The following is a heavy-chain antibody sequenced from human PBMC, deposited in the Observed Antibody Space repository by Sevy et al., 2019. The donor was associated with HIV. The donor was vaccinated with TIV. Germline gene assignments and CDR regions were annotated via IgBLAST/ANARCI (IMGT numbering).Heavy chain of an antibody. CDR1: EFTFSAYW. J-gene: IGHJ4*02. V-gene: IGHV3-7*01. Sequence: GGSLRLSCAASEFTFSAYWMTWIRQPPGKGLEGVANIKQDGSEKYYGDSVKGRFTISRDNAKNSLYLQMNSLRVEDTAVYYCAGGGALDYWGQGTLVTVSS. CDR3: AGGGALDY. CDR2: IKQDGSEK. D-gene: IGHD1-26*01.